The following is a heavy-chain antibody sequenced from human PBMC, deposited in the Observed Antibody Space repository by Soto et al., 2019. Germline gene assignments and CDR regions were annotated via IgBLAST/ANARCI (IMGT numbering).Heavy chain of an antibody. CDR2: IYYSGST. CDR1: GGSISSYY. Sequence: SETLALTCTVSGGSISSYYWSWIRQPPGKGLEWIGYIYYSGSTNYNPSLKSRVTISVDTSKNQFSLKLSSVTAADTAVYYWPRRYGGALDFWGQGPLVTVPS. D-gene: IGHD4-17*01. J-gene: IGHJ4*02. CDR3: PRRYGGALDF. V-gene: IGHV4-59*12.